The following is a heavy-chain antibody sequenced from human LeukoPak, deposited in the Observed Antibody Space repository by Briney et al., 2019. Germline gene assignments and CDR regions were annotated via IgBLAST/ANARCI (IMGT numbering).Heavy chain of an antibody. V-gene: IGHV4-31*03. CDR2: IYYSGST. CDR1: GGSISSGGYY. J-gene: IGHJ4*02. Sequence: PSETLSLTCTVSGGSISSGGYYWSWIRQHPGKGLEWIGYIYYSGSTYYNPSLKSRVTISVDTSKNQFSLKLSSVTAADTAVYYCARGALWHTGYYGSGSPYYWGQGTLVTVSS. CDR3: ARGALWHTGYYGSGSPYY. D-gene: IGHD3-10*01.